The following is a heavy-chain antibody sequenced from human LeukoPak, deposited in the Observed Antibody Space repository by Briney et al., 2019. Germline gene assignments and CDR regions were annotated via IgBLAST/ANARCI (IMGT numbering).Heavy chain of an antibody. V-gene: IGHV4-34*01. D-gene: IGHD1-26*01. J-gene: IGHJ4*02. CDR1: GGSLSGFY. CDR2: INHSGST. Sequence: SETLSLTCAVYGGSLSGFYWSWIRQSPGKGLEWIGEINHSGSTNYNPSLKSRVTISVDTSKNQFSLKLSSVTAADTAVYYCARGVGATRHWGQGTLVTVSS. CDR3: ARGVGATRH.